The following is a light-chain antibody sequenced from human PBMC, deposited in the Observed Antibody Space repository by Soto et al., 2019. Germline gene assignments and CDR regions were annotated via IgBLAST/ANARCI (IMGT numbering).Light chain of an antibody. CDR1: GRDIGAYDY. CDR3: SSYTTSYFYV. J-gene: IGLJ1*01. Sequence: QSALTQPASVSGSPGQSITISCTGSGRDIGAYDYVSWYQQHPGKAPKLIIYGVKNRPSGVSNRFSASKSAFTASLTISGLHTEDEDDYYCSSYTTSYFYVFGPGTKVTVL. V-gene: IGLV2-14*01. CDR2: GVK.